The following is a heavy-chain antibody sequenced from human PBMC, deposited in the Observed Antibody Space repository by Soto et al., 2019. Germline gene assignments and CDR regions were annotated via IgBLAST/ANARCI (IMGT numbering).Heavy chain of an antibody. D-gene: IGHD3-16*02. V-gene: IGHV4-30-4*01. CDR1: GGSITSDNY. J-gene: IGHJ4*02. Sequence: SETLSLTCTVSGGSITSDNYWSWIRQPPGKGLEWIGHIYYSGSTDYNPSLKSRLAISIDTSKNLFSLKLSSVTAADTAVYFCARAGGVSSDGLYYFDSWGQGSLVT. CDR2: IYYSGST. CDR3: ARAGGVSSDGLYYFDS.